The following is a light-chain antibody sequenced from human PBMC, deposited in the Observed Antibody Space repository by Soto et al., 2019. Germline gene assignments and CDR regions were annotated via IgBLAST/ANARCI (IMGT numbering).Light chain of an antibody. CDR1: QRVISDY. CDR2: ATS. CDR3: QQYEASPWT. J-gene: IGKJ1*01. Sequence: ENVLTQSPGTLSLSPGEGASLSCRASQRVISDYFGWYQQKEGQAPRLIMYATSRRATGIPDRFSGSGSETDFTVTISRVDPEDSAIYYCQQYEASPWTVGQGTKLEIK. V-gene: IGKV3-20*01.